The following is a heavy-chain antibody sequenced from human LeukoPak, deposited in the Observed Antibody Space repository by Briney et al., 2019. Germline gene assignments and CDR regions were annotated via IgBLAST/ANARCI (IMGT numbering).Heavy chain of an antibody. CDR3: ASSRYDFQNWFDP. J-gene: IGHJ5*02. V-gene: IGHV3-23*01. CDR2: ISGSGGNI. Sequence: GGSLRLSCAASGFNFDNYAMSWVRQAPGKGLEWVSAISGSGGNIYYADSVKGRFTISRVKSKNTLYLQMNSLRAEDTAVYYGASSRYDFQNWFDPWGQGTLVTVSS. D-gene: IGHD3-3*01. CDR1: GFNFDNYA.